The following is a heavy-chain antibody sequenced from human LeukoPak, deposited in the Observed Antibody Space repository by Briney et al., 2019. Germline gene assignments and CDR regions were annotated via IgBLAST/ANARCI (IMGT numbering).Heavy chain of an antibody. Sequence: GESLKISCKGSGYSFTSYWIAWVRQMPGKGLEGMGIIYPGDSYNRYSPSFQGQVTISADKSISTAYLQWSSLKASDTAMYYCARIPGGYNPNWFDPWGQGTLVTVSS. CDR2: IYPGDSYN. CDR1: GYSFTSYW. V-gene: IGHV5-51*01. CDR3: ARIPGGYNPNWFDP. D-gene: IGHD5-24*01. J-gene: IGHJ5*02.